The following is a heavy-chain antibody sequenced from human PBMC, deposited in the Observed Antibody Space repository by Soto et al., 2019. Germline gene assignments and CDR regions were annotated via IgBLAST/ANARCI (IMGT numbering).Heavy chain of an antibody. CDR3: ARDPLRYCSSTSCDGDY. Sequence: EVQLVESGGGLVQPGGSLRLSCAASGFTVSSNYMSWVRQAPGKGLEWVSVIYSGGSTYYADSVKGRFTISRDNSKNTLYLQMNSLRAEDTAVYYGARDPLRYCSSTSCDGDYWGQGTLVTVSS. CDR2: IYSGGST. D-gene: IGHD2-2*01. V-gene: IGHV3-66*01. J-gene: IGHJ4*02. CDR1: GFTVSSNY.